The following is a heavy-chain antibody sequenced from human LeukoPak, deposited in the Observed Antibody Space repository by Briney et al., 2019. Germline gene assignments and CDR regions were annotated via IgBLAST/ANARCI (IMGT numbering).Heavy chain of an antibody. D-gene: IGHD6-19*01. J-gene: IGHJ4*02. CDR2: INHSGYT. CDR3: TRAVAGHPD. Sequence: EPSETLSLTCAVSGVPFSNYYWSWFRQSPRQGLEWIGEINHSGYTNYSPSLKSRVTMSIDTSKNQFSLKLTSVTAADAGVYYCTRAVAGHPDWGQGTLVTVSS. CDR1: GVPFSNYY. V-gene: IGHV4-34*01.